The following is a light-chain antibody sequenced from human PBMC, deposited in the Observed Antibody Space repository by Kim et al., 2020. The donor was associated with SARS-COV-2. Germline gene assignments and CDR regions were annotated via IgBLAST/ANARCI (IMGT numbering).Light chain of an antibody. CDR2: GKN. CDR3: NSRDSSDNVV. J-gene: IGLJ2*01. Sequence: VALGQTDRITSKGDSLRSYYATGYQQRPGQAPIVVIYGKNNRPSGIPDRFSGSSSGNTASLTITGTQAGDEADYYCNSRDSSDNVVFGGGTQLTVL. CDR1: SLRSYY. V-gene: IGLV3-19*01.